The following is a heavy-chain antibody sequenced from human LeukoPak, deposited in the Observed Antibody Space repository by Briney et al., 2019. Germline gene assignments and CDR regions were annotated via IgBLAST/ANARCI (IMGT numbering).Heavy chain of an antibody. CDR1: GHTLTELS. Sequence: ASVKVSCKVFGHTLTELSMHWVRQAPGEGLEWMGGFDPEDGETIYAQKFQGRVTMTEDTSTDTAYMELSSLRSEDTAVYYCATGRRDGYNPYYFDYWGQGTLVTVSS. V-gene: IGHV1-24*01. J-gene: IGHJ4*02. CDR2: FDPEDGET. D-gene: IGHD5-24*01. CDR3: ATGRRDGYNPYYFDY.